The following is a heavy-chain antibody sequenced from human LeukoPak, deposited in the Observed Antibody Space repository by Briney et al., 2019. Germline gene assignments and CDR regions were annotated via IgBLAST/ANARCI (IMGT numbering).Heavy chain of an antibody. CDR1: GFTFNTYD. CDR2: IRTEGDT. Sequence: PGGSLRLSCAASGFTFNTYDMHWVRQVTGKGLQWVSAIRTEGDTYYLDSVKGRFTISRDNAKNALYLQMNSLTAGDTAVYYCARDFRGCMDVWGQGTTVAVSS. CDR3: ARDFRGCMDV. J-gene: IGHJ6*02. D-gene: IGHD3-10*01. V-gene: IGHV3-13*04.